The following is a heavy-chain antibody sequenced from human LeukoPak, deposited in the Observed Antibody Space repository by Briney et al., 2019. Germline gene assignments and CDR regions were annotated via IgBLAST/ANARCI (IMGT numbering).Heavy chain of an antibody. CDR2: ISYDGSNK. CDR1: GFTFSSYA. V-gene: IGHV3-30-3*01. CDR3: ARDRIHAFDY. D-gene: IGHD2/OR15-2a*01. J-gene: IGHJ4*02. Sequence: PGGSLRLSCAASGFTFSSYAMHWVRQAQGKGLEWVAVISYDGSNKYYADSVKGRFTISRDNSKNTLYLQMNSLRAEDTAVYYCARDRIHAFDYWGQGTLVTVSS.